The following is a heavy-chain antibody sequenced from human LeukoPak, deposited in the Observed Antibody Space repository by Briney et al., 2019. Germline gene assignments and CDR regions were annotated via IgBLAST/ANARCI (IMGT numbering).Heavy chain of an antibody. CDR1: GYSISSGYY. D-gene: IGHD5-12*01. V-gene: IGHV4-38-2*02. CDR3: ARDHIVATIGYFDY. Sequence: SETLSLTCTVSGYSISSGYYWGWIRQPPGKGLEWIGSIHHSGSTYYNPSLRSRVTISVDTSKNQFSLKLSSVTAADTAVYYCARDHIVATIGYFDYWGQGTLVTVSS. J-gene: IGHJ4*02. CDR2: IHHSGST.